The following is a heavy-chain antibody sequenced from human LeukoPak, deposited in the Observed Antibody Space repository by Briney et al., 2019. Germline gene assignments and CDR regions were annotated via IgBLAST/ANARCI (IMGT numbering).Heavy chain of an antibody. CDR1: GFTFGSYA. CDR3: TKSYYSGSYYNLDY. J-gene: IGHJ4*02. V-gene: IGHV3-23*01. CDR2: TCGDGDST. D-gene: IGHD1-26*01. Sequence: GGSLRLSCAASGFTFGSYAMSWVRDAPGKGLECVSATCGDGDSTYYADSVKGRFTISRDNSKNMVHLQMSSLRAEDTAVYYCTKSYYSGSYYNLDYWGQGALVTVSS.